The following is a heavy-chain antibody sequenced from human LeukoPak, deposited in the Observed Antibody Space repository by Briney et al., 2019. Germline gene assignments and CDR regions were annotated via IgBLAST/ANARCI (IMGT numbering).Heavy chain of an antibody. J-gene: IGHJ4*02. Sequence: ETLSLTCTVSGGSISSSSYYWGWIRQPPGKGLEWVANIKQDGSEKYYVDSVKGRFTISRDNAKNSLYLQMNSLRAEDTAVYYCARDGTDYGDYEFDYWGQGTLVTVSS. V-gene: IGHV3-7*03. CDR1: GGSISSSSYY. CDR3: ARDGTDYGDYEFDY. CDR2: IKQDGSEK. D-gene: IGHD4-17*01.